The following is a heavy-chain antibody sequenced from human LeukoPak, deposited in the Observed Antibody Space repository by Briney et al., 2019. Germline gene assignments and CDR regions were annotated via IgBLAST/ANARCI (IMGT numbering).Heavy chain of an antibody. J-gene: IGHJ4*02. Sequence: GGSLRLSCAASGFTFSTALMSGVRQAPGKGLEWVGRIKSKTDGGTTDYAAPVKGRFTISRDDSKNTLYLQMNSLKTEDTAVYYCTTDLCFGELLSPGWGQGTLVTVSS. V-gene: IGHV3-15*01. D-gene: IGHD3-10*01. CDR3: TTDLCFGELLSPG. CDR2: IKSKTDGGTT. CDR1: GFTFSTAL.